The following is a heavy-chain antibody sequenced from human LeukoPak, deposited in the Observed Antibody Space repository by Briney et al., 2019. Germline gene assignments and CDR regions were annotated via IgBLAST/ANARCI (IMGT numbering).Heavy chain of an antibody. Sequence: SETLSLTCAVYGGSFSGYYWSWIRQPPGKGLEWIGEINHSGSTNYNPSLKSRVTISVDTSKNQFSLKLSSVTAADTAVYYCARGRVMVYYYYGMDVWGQGTTVTVSS. CDR2: INHSGST. CDR1: GGSFSGYY. J-gene: IGHJ6*02. CDR3: ARGRVMVYYYYGMDV. D-gene: IGHD3-10*01. V-gene: IGHV4-34*01.